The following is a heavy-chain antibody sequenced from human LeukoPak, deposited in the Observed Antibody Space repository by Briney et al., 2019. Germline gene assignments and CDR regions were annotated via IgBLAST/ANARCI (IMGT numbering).Heavy chain of an antibody. V-gene: IGHV5-51*01. D-gene: IGHD3-16*01. J-gene: IGHJ4*02. Sequence: GESLKISCKGSGYSFTSYWIGWVRQLPGKGLEWMGIIYPGDSDTRYSPSFQGQVTISADKSISTAYLQWSSLKASDTAMYYCARPVLAYALGLGDWGQGTLVTVSS. CDR1: GYSFTSYW. CDR3: ARPVLAYALGLGD. CDR2: IYPGDSDT.